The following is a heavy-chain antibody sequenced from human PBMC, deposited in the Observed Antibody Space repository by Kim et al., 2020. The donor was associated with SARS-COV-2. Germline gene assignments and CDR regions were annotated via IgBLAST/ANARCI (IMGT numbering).Heavy chain of an antibody. CDR1: GYTFTSYG. CDR2: ISAYNGNT. CDR3: ARDLGSTFYYNYYGMDV. Sequence: ASVKVSCKASGYTFTSYGISWVRQAPGQGLEWMGWISAYNGNTNYAQKLQGRVTMTTEKSTSTAYMEVRSLRSDDTAVYYCARDLGSTFYYNYYGMDVWGQGTTVTVFS. J-gene: IGHJ6*02. V-gene: IGHV1-18*01. D-gene: IGHD2-2*01.